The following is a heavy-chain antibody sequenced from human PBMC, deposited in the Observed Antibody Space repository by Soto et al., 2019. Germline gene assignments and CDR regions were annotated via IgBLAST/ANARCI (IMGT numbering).Heavy chain of an antibody. V-gene: IGHV1-18*04. D-gene: IGHD2-2*02. CDR3: ARDPGSRSSCFTCDYYVMAV. Sequence: SVKVSCKASGYTFTNYGISWVRQAPGQGLEWMGWISVYNGNTKYAQKFQGRVTMTTDTSTSTAYMELRSLRSDDTAVYYCARDPGSRSSCFTCDYYVMAVPAQRTTVIVSS. CDR2: ISVYNGNT. CDR1: GYTFTNYG. J-gene: IGHJ6*02.